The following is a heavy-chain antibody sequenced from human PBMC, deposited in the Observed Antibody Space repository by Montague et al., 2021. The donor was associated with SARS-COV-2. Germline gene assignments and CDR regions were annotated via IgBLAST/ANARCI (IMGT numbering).Heavy chain of an antibody. CDR2: IYYSGST. J-gene: IGHJ6*02. CDR1: GGSISSYY. CDR3: ARDGHRAARPADYYGMDV. Sequence: SETLSLTCTVSGGSISSYYWSWIRQPPGKGLEWIGYIYYSGSTNYNPSLKSRVTISVDTSKNQFSLKLSSVTAADTAVYYCARDGHRAARPADYYGMDVWGQGTTVTVSS. D-gene: IGHD6-25*01. V-gene: IGHV4-59*01.